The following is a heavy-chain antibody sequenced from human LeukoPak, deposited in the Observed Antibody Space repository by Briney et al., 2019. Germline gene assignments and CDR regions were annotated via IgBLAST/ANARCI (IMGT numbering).Heavy chain of an antibody. CDR3: ARSGGSYRSTTHWFDP. Sequence: SQTLSLTCAISGDSVSSNSAAWNWIRQSPSRGLEWLGRTYYRSKWYNDYAVSVKSRITINPDTSKNQFSLQLNSVTPEDTAVYYCARSGGSYRSTTHWFDPWGQGTLVTVSS. D-gene: IGHD1-26*01. J-gene: IGHJ5*02. CDR1: GDSVSSNSAA. V-gene: IGHV6-1*01. CDR2: TYYRSKWYN.